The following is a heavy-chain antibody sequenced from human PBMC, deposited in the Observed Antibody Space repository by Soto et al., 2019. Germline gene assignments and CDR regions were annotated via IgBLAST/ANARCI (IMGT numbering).Heavy chain of an antibody. V-gene: IGHV6-1*01. D-gene: IGHD6-19*01. CDR1: GDSVSSNTAA. CDR2: TYYRSNWRH. J-gene: IGHJ4*02. Sequence: PSQTLSLPCAISGDSVSSNTAAWNWIRSSPSRGLEWLGRTYYRSNWRHDYAVSVKSRITVNPDTSKNHFSLQLNSVTPDDTAVYYCARGVAGSGFDLWGQGTLATVSS. CDR3: ARGVAGSGFDL.